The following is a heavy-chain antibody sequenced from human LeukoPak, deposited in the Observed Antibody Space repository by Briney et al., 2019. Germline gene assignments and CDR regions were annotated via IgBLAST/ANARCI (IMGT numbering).Heavy chain of an antibody. CDR1: GGSISSSSYY. CDR3: ARAYYDSRPINWFDP. V-gene: IGHV4-39*07. Sequence: SETLSLTCTVSGGSISSSSYYWGWIRQPPGKGLEWIGSIYYSGSTYYNPSLKSRVTISVDTSKNQFSLKLSSVTAADTAVYYCARAYYDSRPINWFDPWGQGTLVTVS. D-gene: IGHD3-22*01. CDR2: IYYSGST. J-gene: IGHJ5*02.